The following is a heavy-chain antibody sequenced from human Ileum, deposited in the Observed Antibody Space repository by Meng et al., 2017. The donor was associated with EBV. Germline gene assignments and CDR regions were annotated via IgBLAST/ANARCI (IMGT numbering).Heavy chain of an antibody. Sequence: VQLQASVPGLLKPSATLSLPCAVSGASISSTNWWSWVRQPPGKGLEWIGDIYHSGSTNYNPSLKSRVTISIDASKNQFSLKVTSVTAADTAMYYCANRRPASGPLGDYWGQGTLVTVSS. J-gene: IGHJ4*02. V-gene: IGHV4-4*02. CDR3: ANRRPASGPLGDY. CDR2: IYHSGST. CDR1: GASISSTNW. D-gene: IGHD2-2*01.